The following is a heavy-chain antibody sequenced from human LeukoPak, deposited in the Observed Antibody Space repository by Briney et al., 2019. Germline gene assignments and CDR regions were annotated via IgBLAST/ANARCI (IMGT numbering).Heavy chain of an antibody. Sequence: SETLSLTCSVSGGSIGTYYWTWIRQPPGKGLEWIGYIYYTGSTNYNPSLKSRVTISVDTSKNQFSLKLSSVTAADTAVYYCASTSYDSSGLGIWGQGTVVTVSS. D-gene: IGHD3-22*01. CDR2: IYYTGST. J-gene: IGHJ3*02. CDR3: ASTSYDSSGLGI. CDR1: GGSIGTYY. V-gene: IGHV4-59*01.